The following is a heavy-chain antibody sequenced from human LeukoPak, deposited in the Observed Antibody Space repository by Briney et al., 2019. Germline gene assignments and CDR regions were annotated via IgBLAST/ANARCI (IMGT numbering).Heavy chain of an antibody. J-gene: IGHJ4*02. D-gene: IGHD3-22*01. CDR2: MNPSSGNT. CDR3: ARVGYDSSGYSFDY. Sequence: ASVKVSCKASGYTFTSYDINWVRQATGQGLEWMGWMNPSSGNTGYAQKFQGRVTITRNTSISTAYMELSSLRSEDTAVYYCARVGYDSSGYSFDYWGQGTLVTVSS. V-gene: IGHV1-8*03. CDR1: GYTFTSYD.